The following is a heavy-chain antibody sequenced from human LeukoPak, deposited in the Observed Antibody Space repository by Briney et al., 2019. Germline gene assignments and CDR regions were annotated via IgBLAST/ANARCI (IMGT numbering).Heavy chain of an antibody. CDR3: AREFVGGRSGELGY. J-gene: IGHJ4*02. V-gene: IGHV1-46*01. Sequence: GASVKVSCKASGYTFTSYYLHWVRQAPGQGLEWMGIINPSGGSPNYAQKFQGRVTMTRDTSTSTVYMELRSLRSADTALYYCAREFVGGRSGELGYWGQGTLSPSPQ. D-gene: IGHD3-10*01. CDR1: GYTFTSYY. CDR2: INPSGGSP.